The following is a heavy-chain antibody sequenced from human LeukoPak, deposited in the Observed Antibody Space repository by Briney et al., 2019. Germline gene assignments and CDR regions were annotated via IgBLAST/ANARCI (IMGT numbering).Heavy chain of an antibody. D-gene: IGHD5-24*01. J-gene: IGHJ4*02. CDR1: GFTFSSYG. V-gene: IGHV3-30*02. Sequence: QPGGSLRLSCAASGFTFSSYGMHWVRQAPGKGLEWVAFIRYDGGNKYYADSVKGRFTISRDNSKNTLYLQMNSLRAEDTAVYYCAKFNRRDGYNSDYWGQGTLVTVSS. CDR3: AKFNRRDGYNSDY. CDR2: IRYDGGNK.